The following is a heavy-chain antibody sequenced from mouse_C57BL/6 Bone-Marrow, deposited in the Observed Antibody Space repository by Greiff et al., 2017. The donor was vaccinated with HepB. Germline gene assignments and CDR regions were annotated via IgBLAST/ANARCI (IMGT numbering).Heavy chain of an antibody. J-gene: IGHJ3*01. V-gene: IGHV1-54*01. Sequence: VQVVESGAELVRPGTSVKVSCKASGYAFTNYLIEWVKQRPGQGLEWIGVINPGSGGTNYNEKFKGKATLTADKSSSTAYMQLSSLTSEDSAVYCCARWLRRRRGFAYWGQGTLVTVSA. CDR2: INPGSGGT. D-gene: IGHD2-2*01. CDR3: ARWLRRRRGFAY. CDR1: GYAFTNYL.